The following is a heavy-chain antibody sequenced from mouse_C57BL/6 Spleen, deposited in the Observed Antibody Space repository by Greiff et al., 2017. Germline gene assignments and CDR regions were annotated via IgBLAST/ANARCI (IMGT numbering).Heavy chain of an antibody. J-gene: IGHJ4*01. Sequence: EVKLMESGEGLVKPGGSLKLSCAASGFTFSSYAMSWVRQTPEKRLEWVAYISSGGDYIYYADTVKGRFTISRDNARNTLYLQMSSLKSEDTAMYYVTRDSAYYSNYGYAMDYWGQGTSVTVSS. D-gene: IGHD2-5*01. V-gene: IGHV5-9-1*02. CDR1: GFTFSSYA. CDR3: TRDSAYYSNYGYAMDY. CDR2: ISSGGDYI.